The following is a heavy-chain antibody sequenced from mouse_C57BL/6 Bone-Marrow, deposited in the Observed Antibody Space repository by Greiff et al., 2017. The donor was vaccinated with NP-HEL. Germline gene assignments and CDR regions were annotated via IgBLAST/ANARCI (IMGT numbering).Heavy chain of an antibody. CDR3: ARGRRGYYYAMDY. V-gene: IGHV1-49*01. CDR2: FTMYSDAT. D-gene: IGHD6-1*01. J-gene: IGHJ4*01. Sequence: LQQSGAELVRPGSSVQLSCKDSYFAFMASAMHWVKQRPGHGLEWIGSFTMYSDATEYSENFKGKATLTANPSSSTAYMELISLTSEDSAVYYCARGRRGYYYAMDYWGQGTSVTVSS. CDR1: YFAFMASA.